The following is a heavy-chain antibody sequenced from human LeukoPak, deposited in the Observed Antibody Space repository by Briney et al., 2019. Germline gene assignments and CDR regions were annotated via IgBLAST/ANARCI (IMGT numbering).Heavy chain of an antibody. Sequence: GGSLRLSCAASGFTFSSYAMSWVRQAPGKGLEWVSAISGSGGSTYYADSVKGRFTISRDNSKNTLYLQMNSLRAEDTAVYYCAKGSPTYCGGDCYPDNSDYWGQGTLVPVSS. CDR3: AKGSPTYCGGDCYPDNSDY. J-gene: IGHJ4*02. CDR2: ISGSGGST. V-gene: IGHV3-23*01. CDR1: GFTFSSYA. D-gene: IGHD2-21*02.